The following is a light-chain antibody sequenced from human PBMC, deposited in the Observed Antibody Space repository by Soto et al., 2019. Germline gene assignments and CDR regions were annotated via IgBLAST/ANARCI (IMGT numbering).Light chain of an antibody. V-gene: IGKV3-15*01. CDR1: QSIGST. Sequence: EIVMTQSPATLSVSPGERATLSCRASQSIGSTLAWYQQKPGQTPRLLIYDASTRATGIPARFSGIGSGTEFTLIISSLQSEDFAVYYCQQRSNWPLTFGGGTKVDIK. J-gene: IGKJ4*01. CDR3: QQRSNWPLT. CDR2: DAS.